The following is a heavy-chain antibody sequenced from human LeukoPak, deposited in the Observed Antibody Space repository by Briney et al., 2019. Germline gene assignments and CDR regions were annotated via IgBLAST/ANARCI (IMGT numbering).Heavy chain of an antibody. CDR1: GFTFNDDY. V-gene: IGHV3-7*01. CDR3: ARWVGDSSGWALDH. J-gene: IGHJ5*02. Sequence: GGSLRLSCAASGFTFNDDYMSWVRQAPGEGLEWVANIKQDGSVTSYAGSVKGRFTISRDNAKDSVYLQMNSLSAEDTAVYYCARWVGDSSGWALDHWGQGTLVTVSS. CDR2: IKQDGSVT. D-gene: IGHD3-22*01.